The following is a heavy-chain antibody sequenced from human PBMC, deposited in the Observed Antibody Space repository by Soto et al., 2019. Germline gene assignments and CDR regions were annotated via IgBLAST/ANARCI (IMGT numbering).Heavy chain of an antibody. Sequence: EVQRLESGGGLVQPGGSLRLSCAASGFTFSSYAMSWVRQAPGKGLEWVSAISGSGGSTYYADSVKGRFTISRDNSKNTLYLQMNSLRAEDTAVYYCAKLYDFWSGYYTPFHYWGQGTLVTVSS. D-gene: IGHD3-3*01. V-gene: IGHV3-23*01. J-gene: IGHJ4*02. CDR3: AKLYDFWSGYYTPFHY. CDR1: GFTFSSYA. CDR2: ISGSGGST.